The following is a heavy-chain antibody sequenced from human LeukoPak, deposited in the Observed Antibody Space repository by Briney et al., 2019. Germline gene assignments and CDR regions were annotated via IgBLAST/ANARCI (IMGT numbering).Heavy chain of an antibody. CDR1: GGSISSYC. D-gene: IGHD6-6*01. Sequence: SETLSLTCTVSGGSISSYCWSWIRQPAGKGLEWIGRIYTSGSTNYNPSLKSRVTMSVDTSKNQFSLKLSSVTAADTAVYYCAREGAHSSSFAFDIWGQGTMVTVSS. V-gene: IGHV4-4*07. J-gene: IGHJ3*02. CDR3: AREGAHSSSFAFDI. CDR2: IYTSGST.